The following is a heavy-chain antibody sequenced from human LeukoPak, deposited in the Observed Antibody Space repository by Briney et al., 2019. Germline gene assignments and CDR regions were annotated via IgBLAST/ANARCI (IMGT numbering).Heavy chain of an antibody. CDR1: GYTFTNYG. J-gene: IGHJ5*02. Sequence: GASVKVSCKASGYTFTNYGLNWVRQAPGQGLEWMGWISVYNGNTNYAQKLQGRVTMTTDTSTSTAYMELRSLRSDDTAVYYCARWYYYETSGLYYGSFDNWGQGTLVTVSS. D-gene: IGHD3-22*01. CDR3: ARWYYYETSGLYYGSFDN. V-gene: IGHV1-18*01. CDR2: ISVYNGNT.